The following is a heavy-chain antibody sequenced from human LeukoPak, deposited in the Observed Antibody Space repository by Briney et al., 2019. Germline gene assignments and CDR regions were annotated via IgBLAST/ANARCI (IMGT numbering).Heavy chain of an antibody. CDR3: AREGDCSSTSCYFDY. CDR1: GFTVSTSY. D-gene: IGHD2-2*01. V-gene: IGHV3-66*02. Sequence: GGSLRLSCAASGFTVSTSYMTWVRQAPGKGLEWVSITYSGGYTYYPDSVKGRFTISRDNSKNALFLQMNSLRAEDTAVYYCAREGDCSSTSCYFDYWGQGTLVTVSS. CDR2: TYSGGYT. J-gene: IGHJ4*02.